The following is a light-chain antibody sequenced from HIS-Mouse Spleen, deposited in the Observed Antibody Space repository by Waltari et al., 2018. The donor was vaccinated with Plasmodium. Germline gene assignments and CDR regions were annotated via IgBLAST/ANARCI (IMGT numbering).Light chain of an antibody. Sequence: QSALTQPPSVSGSPGQPVTLSCTGPSSDVGGYNYVSWYQQHPGKAPKLMIYDVSKRPSGVPDRFSGSKSGNTASLTISGLQAEDEADYYCCSYAGSYTLVFGGGTKLTVL. CDR1: SSDVGGYNY. V-gene: IGLV2-11*01. CDR2: DVS. J-gene: IGLJ2*01. CDR3: CSYAGSYTLV.